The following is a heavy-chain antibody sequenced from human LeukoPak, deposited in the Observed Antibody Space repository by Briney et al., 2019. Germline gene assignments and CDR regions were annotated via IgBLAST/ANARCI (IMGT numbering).Heavy chain of an antibody. D-gene: IGHD3-10*01. CDR3: ARESLQGYYYGSGSLNRPFDY. J-gene: IGHJ4*02. CDR1: SGSFSGYY. CDR2: INHSGST. V-gene: IGHV4-34*01. Sequence: PSETLSLTCAVYSGSFSGYYWSWIRQPLGKGLEWIGEINHSGSTNYNPSLKSRVTISVDTSKNQFSLKLSSVTAADTAVYYCARESLQGYYYGSGSLNRPFDYWGQGTLVTVSS.